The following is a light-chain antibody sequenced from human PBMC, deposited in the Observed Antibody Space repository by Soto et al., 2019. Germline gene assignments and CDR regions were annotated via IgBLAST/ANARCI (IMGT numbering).Light chain of an antibody. CDR1: NNDVGGYKY. Sequence: QSALTQPASVFGSPGQSVTISCTGSNNDVGGYKYVSWYQQYPGKVPKLIIYDVSTRPSGVSDRFSGSKSGNTAFLTISGLQAEDEADYYCSSYTKSSRLGVFGGGTKLTVL. V-gene: IGLV2-14*01. J-gene: IGLJ2*01. CDR3: SSYTKSSRLGV. CDR2: DVS.